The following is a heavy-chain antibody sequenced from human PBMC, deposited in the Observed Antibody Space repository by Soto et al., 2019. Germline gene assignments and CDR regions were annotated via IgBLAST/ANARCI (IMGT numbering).Heavy chain of an antibody. D-gene: IGHD3-22*01. Sequence: QVQLVQSGAEVKKPGSSVKVSCKASGGTFSSYAISWVRQAPGQGLEWMGGIIPIFGTANYAQKFQGRVTITADKPTSRAYMEVNSLRSEDTAVYYCARGGDYYDSSGYYVKLDYWGQGTLVTVS. J-gene: IGHJ4*02. V-gene: IGHV1-69*06. CDR3: ARGGDYYDSSGYYVKLDY. CDR1: GGTFSSYA. CDR2: IIPIFGTA.